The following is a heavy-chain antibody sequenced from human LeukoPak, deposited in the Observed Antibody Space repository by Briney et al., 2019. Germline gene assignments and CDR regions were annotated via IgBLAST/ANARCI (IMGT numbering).Heavy chain of an antibody. CDR3: AKAATRLSDYYYYMDV. D-gene: IGHD6-25*01. V-gene: IGHV3-9*01. CDR2: ISWNSGSI. J-gene: IGHJ6*03. CDR1: GFTFDDYA. Sequence: PGGSLRLSCAASGFTFDDYAMHWVRQAPGKGPEWVSGISWNSGSIGYADSVKGRFTISRDNAKNSLYLQMNSLRAEDTALYYCAKAATRLSDYYYYMDVWGKGTTVTVSS.